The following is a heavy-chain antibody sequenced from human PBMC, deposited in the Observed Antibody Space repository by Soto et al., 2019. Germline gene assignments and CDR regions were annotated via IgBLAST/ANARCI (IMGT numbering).Heavy chain of an antibody. CDR3: AREPLAHYSMYGMDV. D-gene: IGHD2-21*01. CDR2: ISSRSSTM. V-gene: IGHV3-11*01. J-gene: IGHJ6*02. Sequence: QVQLVESGGGLVKPGGSLRLSCAASGFTFSDYYMSLVRQAPGMGLEWVAYISSRSSTMYYADSVKGRFTISRDNAKNSLSLQMNSLRAEDTAVYYCAREPLAHYSMYGMDVWGQGTTVTVSS. CDR1: GFTFSDYY.